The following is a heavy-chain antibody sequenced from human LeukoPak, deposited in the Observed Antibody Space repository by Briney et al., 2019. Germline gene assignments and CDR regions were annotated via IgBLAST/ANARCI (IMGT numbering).Heavy chain of an antibody. D-gene: IGHD1-26*01. CDR2: ISGSGGST. CDR1: GFTFNTYG. J-gene: IGHJ4*02. Sequence: GGSLRLSCAASGFTFNTYGMNWVRQAPGKGLEWVSAISGSGGSTYYADSAKGRFTISRDNSKNTLYLQMNSLKAEDAAIYYCTTEVSGSHTNWGQGTLVTVSS. CDR3: TTEVSGSHTN. V-gene: IGHV3-23*01.